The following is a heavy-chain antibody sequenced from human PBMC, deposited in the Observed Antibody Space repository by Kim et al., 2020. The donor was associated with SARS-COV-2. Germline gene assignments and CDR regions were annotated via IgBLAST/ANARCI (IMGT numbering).Heavy chain of an antibody. D-gene: IGHD3-22*01. V-gene: IGHV4-34*01. J-gene: IGHJ4*02. Sequence: LKSRVTISVDTSKSQFSLKLSSVTAADTAVYYCARGRGYYYDSSGYYYYYWGQGTLVTVSS. CDR3: ARGRGYYYDSSGYYYYY.